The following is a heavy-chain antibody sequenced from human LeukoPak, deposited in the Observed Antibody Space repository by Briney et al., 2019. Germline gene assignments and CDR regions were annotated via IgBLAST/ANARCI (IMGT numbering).Heavy chain of an antibody. CDR3: ARGRLPKYYFDS. V-gene: IGHV3-64*01. Sequence: GGSLRLSCAASGFTFSNYAIHWVRQAPGKGLECVSAISSIEGRIYYANSVKGRFTISRDNSKNMVFLQMGSLRVDDTAVYYCARGRLPKYYFDSWGQGTLVTVSS. CDR2: ISSIEGRI. J-gene: IGHJ4*02. D-gene: IGHD4-11*01. CDR1: GFTFSNYA.